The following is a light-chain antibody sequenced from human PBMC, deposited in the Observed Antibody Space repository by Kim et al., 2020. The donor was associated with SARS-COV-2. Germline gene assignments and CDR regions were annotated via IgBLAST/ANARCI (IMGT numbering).Light chain of an antibody. J-gene: IGLJ3*02. CDR1: NIGSKS. V-gene: IGLV3-21*04. CDR2: YDS. Sequence: SYELTQPPSVSVAPGKTARITCGGNNIGSKSVHWYQQKPGQAPVLVIYYDSDRPSGIPERFSCSNSGNTATLTISRVEAGDEADYYCQVWDSSSDHHVFG. CDR3: QVWDSSSDHHV.